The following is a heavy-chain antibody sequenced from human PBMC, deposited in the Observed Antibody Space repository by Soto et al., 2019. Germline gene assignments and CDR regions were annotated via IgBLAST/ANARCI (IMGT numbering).Heavy chain of an antibody. V-gene: IGHV3-23*01. Sequence: EVQLLESGGDLVQPGGSLRLSCAASGFTFSSYTMTWVRQAPGKGLEWVSGINSGGRTYYADSVKGRFTISRADSKNTLYLQIIRLRAEDTAVYYCAKDLRPDCVWDFDYCGQGTLVTLSS. CDR2: INSGGRT. J-gene: IGHJ4*02. D-gene: IGHD2-21*02. CDR1: GFTFSSYT. CDR3: AKDLRPDCVWDFDY.